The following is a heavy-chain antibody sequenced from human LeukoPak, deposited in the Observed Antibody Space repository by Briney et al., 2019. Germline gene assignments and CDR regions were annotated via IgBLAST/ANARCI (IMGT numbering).Heavy chain of an antibody. D-gene: IGHD3-22*01. CDR2: INPSGGST. V-gene: IGHV1-46*01. CDR1: GYTFTSYY. J-gene: IGHJ4*02. Sequence: ASVKVSCKASGYTFTSYYMHWVRQAPGQGLEWMGIINPSGGSTGYAQKFQGRVTMTRNTSISTAYMELSSLRSEDTAVYYCARGSSDYYDSSGSYWGQGTLVTVSS. CDR3: ARGSSDYYDSSGSY.